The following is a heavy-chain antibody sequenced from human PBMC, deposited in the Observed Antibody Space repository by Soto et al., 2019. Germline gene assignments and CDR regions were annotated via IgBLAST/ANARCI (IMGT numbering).Heavy chain of an antibody. D-gene: IGHD6-6*01. J-gene: IGHJ4*02. CDR3: ARLVYDTRLNYMYFEF. CDR1: GVPPTSGNW. CDR2: IFHDGTA. Sequence: SETMSLTCAVSGVPPTSGNWWTWVRQSPQRGLEYIDEIFHDGTAHYYPSFERRLAMSVETSRNRFSLKLTAVTAADTAVYFCARLVYDTRLNYMYFEFWGPGTLVTVSS. V-gene: IGHV4-4*02.